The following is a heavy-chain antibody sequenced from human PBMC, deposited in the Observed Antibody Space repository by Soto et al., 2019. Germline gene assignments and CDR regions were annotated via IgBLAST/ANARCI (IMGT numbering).Heavy chain of an antibody. CDR3: AKNRPRKGRFDY. Sequence: SGTLSSTGTLSGAAFTSTTYPGACSRKGRGKGLEWVGSIYYSGKTQYNPSLKSRVTISVDRSKNQFSLQMSSVTAADTDFYYCAKNRPRKGRFDYWGQGSLVTVSS. CDR1: GAAFTSTTYP. CDR2: IYYSGKT. V-gene: IGHV4-39*01. J-gene: IGHJ4*02.